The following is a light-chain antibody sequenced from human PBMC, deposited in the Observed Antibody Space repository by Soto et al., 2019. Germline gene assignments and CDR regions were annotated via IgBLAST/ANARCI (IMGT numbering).Light chain of an antibody. J-gene: IGKJ1*01. Sequence: ETVLTQSPGTLSLSPGERATLFCRASQSVTNNYLAWYQHKPGQAPRLLIYGASSRATGIPDRLSGSGSGRDFTLTISRLEPEDFAVYYCQQHGRSPPSWTFGQGTKVEIK. V-gene: IGKV3-20*01. CDR1: QSVTNNY. CDR2: GAS. CDR3: QQHGRSPPSWT.